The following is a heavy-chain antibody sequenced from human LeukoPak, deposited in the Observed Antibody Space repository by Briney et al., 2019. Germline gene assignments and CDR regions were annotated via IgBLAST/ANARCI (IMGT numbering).Heavy chain of an antibody. CDR1: GYTFTGYY. CDR2: INPNTGGT. V-gene: IGHV1-2*02. J-gene: IGHJ1*01. Sequence: ASVKVSCKASGYTFTGYYMHWVRQAPGQGLEWMGWINPNTGGTNYAQKFQGRVTMTRDTSISTVYMELSRLRSDDTAVFFCARGYYDSSDFEYFQHWGQGTLVTVSS. CDR3: ARGYYDSSDFEYFQH. D-gene: IGHD3-22*01.